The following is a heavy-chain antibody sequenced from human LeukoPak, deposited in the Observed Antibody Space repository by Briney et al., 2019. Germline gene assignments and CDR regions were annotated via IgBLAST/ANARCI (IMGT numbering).Heavy chain of an antibody. CDR1: GGTFSSYA. Sequence: SVTLSCTASGGTFSSYAINWVRQAPGQGLGWMGGISTFFSTGTYAQKFQGRVTITADEPTSTAYMELSILRSEDTAVYYCACRASNDFWSGSSYYYYYRDVWGKGTTITVSS. CDR2: ISTFFSTG. D-gene: IGHD3-3*01. J-gene: IGHJ6*03. V-gene: IGHV1-69*13. CDR3: ACRASNDFWSGSSYYYYYRDV.